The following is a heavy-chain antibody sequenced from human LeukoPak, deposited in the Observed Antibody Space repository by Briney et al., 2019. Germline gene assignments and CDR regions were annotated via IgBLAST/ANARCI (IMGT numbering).Heavy chain of an antibody. J-gene: IGHJ6*02. CDR3: ARGHSSGPGDNYYYYGMDV. Sequence: GGSLRLSCAASGFTFSSYAMHWVRQAPGKGLEWVAVISYDGSNKYYADSVKGRFTISRDNSKNTLYLQMNSLRAEDTAVYYCARGHSSGPGDNYYYYGMDVWGQGTTVTVSS. V-gene: IGHV3-30*04. D-gene: IGHD3-10*01. CDR1: GFTFSSYA. CDR2: ISYDGSNK.